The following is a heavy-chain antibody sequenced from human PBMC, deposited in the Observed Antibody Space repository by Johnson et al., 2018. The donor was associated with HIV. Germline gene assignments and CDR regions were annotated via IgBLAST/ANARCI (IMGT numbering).Heavy chain of an antibody. J-gene: IGHJ3*02. CDR3: ASSWGNAFDI. CDR1: GFTFSSYA. CDR2: ISYDGSNK. Sequence: VQLVESGGGLVQPGGSLRLSCAASGFTFSSYAMSWVRQAPGKGLEWVAVISYDGSNKYYADSVKGRFTISRDNSKNTLYLQMNSLRAEDTAVYYCASSWGNAFDIWGQGTRVTVSS. V-gene: IGHV3-30*03. D-gene: IGHD7-27*01.